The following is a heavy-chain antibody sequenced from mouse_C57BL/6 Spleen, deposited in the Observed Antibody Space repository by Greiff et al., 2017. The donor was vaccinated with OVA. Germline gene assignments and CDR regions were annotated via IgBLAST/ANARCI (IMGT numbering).Heavy chain of an antibody. CDR3: ARPTTVVRPFAY. Sequence: QVQLQQSGAELVKPGASVKISCKASGYAFSSYWMNWVKQRPGKGLEWIGQIYPGDGDTNYNGKFKGKATLTADKSSSTAYMQLSSLTSEDSAVYFCARPTTVVRPFAYWGQGTLVTVSA. V-gene: IGHV1-80*01. J-gene: IGHJ3*01. CDR1: GYAFSSYW. D-gene: IGHD1-1*01. CDR2: IYPGDGDT.